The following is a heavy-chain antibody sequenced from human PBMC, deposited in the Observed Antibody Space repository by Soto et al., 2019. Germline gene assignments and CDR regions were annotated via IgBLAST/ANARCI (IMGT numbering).Heavy chain of an antibody. Sequence: QVQLVQSGAEVKKPGSSVKVSCKASGGTFSSYAISWVRQAPGQGLEWMGGIIPIFGTANYAQKFQGRVTITADESTSTAYMELSSLRSEYTAVYYCARDPARRLRFLEWFSWGQGTLVTVSS. D-gene: IGHD3-3*01. CDR2: IIPIFGTA. CDR1: GGTFSSYA. CDR3: ARDPARRLRFLEWFS. V-gene: IGHV1-69*01. J-gene: IGHJ4*02.